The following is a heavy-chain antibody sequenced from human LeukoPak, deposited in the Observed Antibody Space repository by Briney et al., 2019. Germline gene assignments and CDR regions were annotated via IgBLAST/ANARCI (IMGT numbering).Heavy chain of an antibody. J-gene: IGHJ5*02. CDR1: GFTFSSYD. Sequence: TGGSLRLSYAASGFTFSSYDMHWVRQVTGKGLEWVSAIGTADDTYYAGSVKGRFTISRENAKNSFYLQMSSLRAGDTAVYYCARAVAGAGWFDPWGQGALVTVSS. D-gene: IGHD6-19*01. CDR3: ARAVAGAGWFDP. V-gene: IGHV3-13*01. CDR2: IGTADDT.